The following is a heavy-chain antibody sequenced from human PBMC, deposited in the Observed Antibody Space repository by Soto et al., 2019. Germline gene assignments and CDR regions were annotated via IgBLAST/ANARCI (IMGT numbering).Heavy chain of an antibody. V-gene: IGHV1-46*01. D-gene: IGHD5-18*01. CDR2: INPSGGST. Sequence: ASVKASCKASGYTFTTYYMHWVRQAPGQGLEWMGIINPSGGSTNYAQKFQGRVTTTADESTSTAYMELSSLRSEDTAVYYCARVDTAMGPFDYWGQGTLVTVSS. CDR3: ARVDTAMGPFDY. CDR1: GYTFTTYY. J-gene: IGHJ4*02.